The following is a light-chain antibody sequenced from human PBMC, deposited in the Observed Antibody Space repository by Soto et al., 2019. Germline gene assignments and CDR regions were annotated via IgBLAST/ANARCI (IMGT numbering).Light chain of an antibody. Sequence: AIQLTQSPSSLSASVGDIVTITCRASQGMSSDLAWYQQKPGKAPKLLIYDASSLEIGVPSRFSGSGSGTDFTLTISSLQPEDFATYYCQQFNNYPITVGQGTRLEIK. CDR2: DAS. CDR3: QQFNNYPIT. V-gene: IGKV1D-13*01. J-gene: IGKJ5*01. CDR1: QGMSSD.